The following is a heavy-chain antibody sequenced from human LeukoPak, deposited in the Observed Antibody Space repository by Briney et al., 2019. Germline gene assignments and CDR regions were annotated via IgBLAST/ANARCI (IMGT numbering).Heavy chain of an antibody. CDR1: GFTFSTYA. CDR2: IGESGDNT. Sequence: GGSLRLSCAASGFTFSTYAMSWVRQAPGKGLEWVSGIGESGDNTYYADSVKGRFTISRDTSKSTLYLQLNSLRAEDTAIYYCAKGIHSTGYYPFDYWGQGTLVTVSS. D-gene: IGHD3-22*01. J-gene: IGHJ4*02. CDR3: AKGIHSTGYYPFDY. V-gene: IGHV3-23*01.